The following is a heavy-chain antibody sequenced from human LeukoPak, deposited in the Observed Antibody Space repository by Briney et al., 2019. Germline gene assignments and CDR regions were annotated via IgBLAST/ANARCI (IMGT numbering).Heavy chain of an antibody. D-gene: IGHD1-20*01. J-gene: IGHJ4*02. CDR3: GSNIWSDYFFPA. Sequence: GGSLTLPCTASGFTCSGSAILRVRQASGRGLEWVGRIRSKGNNYATEYGVSVKGRFTITRDDSEHTAHLQMNSLKTEDTAVYYCGSNIWSDYFFPARGQGTLVTVSS. V-gene: IGHV3-73*01. CDR1: GFTCSGSA. CDR2: IRSKGNNYAT.